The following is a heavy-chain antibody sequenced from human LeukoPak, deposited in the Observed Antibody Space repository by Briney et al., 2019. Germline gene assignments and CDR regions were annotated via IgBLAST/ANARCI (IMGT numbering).Heavy chain of an antibody. CDR2: INPNSGGT. Sequence: ASGKVSCKASGYTFTGYYMHWVRQAPGQGLEWMGWINPNSGGTNCRVTMTRDTSISTAYMELSRLRSDDTAVYYCARFPPYYYYMDVWGKGTTVTVSS. J-gene: IGHJ6*03. CDR3: ARFPPYYYYMDV. V-gene: IGHV1-2*02. CDR1: GYTFTGYY.